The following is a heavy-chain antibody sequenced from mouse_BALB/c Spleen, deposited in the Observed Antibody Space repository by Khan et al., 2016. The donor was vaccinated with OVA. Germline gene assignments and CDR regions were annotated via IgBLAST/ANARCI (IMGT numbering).Heavy chain of an antibody. D-gene: IGHD2-10*02. CDR1: GFSLTDYG. Sequence: VQLQESGPGLVAPSQNLSITCTVSGFSLTDYGVSWIRQPPGKGLEWLGVIWGGGTTYYNSALKSRLSISKDNSKSQVFLKMNSLQTDDTAMYYCAKEVWSYYFALDYWGQGTSVTVSS. CDR2: IWGGGTT. CDR3: AKEVWSYYFALDY. J-gene: IGHJ4*01. V-gene: IGHV2-6-5*01.